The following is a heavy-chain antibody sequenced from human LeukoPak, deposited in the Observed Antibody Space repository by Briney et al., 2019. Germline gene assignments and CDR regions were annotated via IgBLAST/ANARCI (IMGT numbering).Heavy chain of an antibody. Sequence: GGSLRLSCAASGFTFSSYEVNWVRQAPGKGLEWVSYISSSSNIIYYADSVKGRFTISRDNAKNSLYLQMNSLRAEDTAVYYCARANYYGSGRAAFDIWGQGTMVTVSS. D-gene: IGHD3-10*01. CDR3: ARANYYGSGRAAFDI. J-gene: IGHJ3*02. CDR2: ISSSSNII. V-gene: IGHV3-48*03. CDR1: GFTFSSYE.